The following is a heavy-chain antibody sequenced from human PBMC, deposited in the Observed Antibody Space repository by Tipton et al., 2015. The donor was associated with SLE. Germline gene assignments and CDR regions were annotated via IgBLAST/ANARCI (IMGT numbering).Heavy chain of an antibody. J-gene: IGHJ4*02. CDR1: GGSFSGYY. D-gene: IGHD6-6*01. CDR2: INHRGST. V-gene: IGHV4-34*01. Sequence: TLSLTCAVYGGSFSGYYWSWIRQPPGKGLEWIGEINHRGSTNYNPSLKSRVTISVDTSKNQFSLKLSSVTAADTAVYYCARGGSIAARRAFDYWGQGTLVTVSS. CDR3: ARGGSIAARRAFDY.